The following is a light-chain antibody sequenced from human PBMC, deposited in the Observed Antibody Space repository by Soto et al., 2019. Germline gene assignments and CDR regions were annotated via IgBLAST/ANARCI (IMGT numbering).Light chain of an antibody. CDR3: SSYTTRSTLV. CDR2: DST. J-gene: IGLJ6*01. CDR1: SSDVGAYDF. V-gene: IGLV2-14*01. Sequence: QSALTQPASVSGSPGQSITISCTGTSSDVGAYDFVSWYQHYPGKAPKLVTFDSTHRPPGISDRFSGSKSANTASLTISGLQAEDEAFYYCSSYTTRSTLVFGGGTKVTVL.